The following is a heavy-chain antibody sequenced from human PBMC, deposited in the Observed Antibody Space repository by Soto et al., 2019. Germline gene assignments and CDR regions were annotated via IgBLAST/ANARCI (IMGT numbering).Heavy chain of an antibody. D-gene: IGHD1-26*01. V-gene: IGHV3-48*03. Sequence: GGSLRLSCAASGFTFSSYEMNWVRQAPGKGLEWVSYISSSGSTIYYADSVKGRFTISRDNAKNSLYLQMNSLRAEDTAVYYCARVERDSGSYYPRVVDYWGQGTLVTVSS. CDR1: GFTFSSYE. CDR3: ARVERDSGSYYPRVVDY. CDR2: ISSSGSTI. J-gene: IGHJ4*02.